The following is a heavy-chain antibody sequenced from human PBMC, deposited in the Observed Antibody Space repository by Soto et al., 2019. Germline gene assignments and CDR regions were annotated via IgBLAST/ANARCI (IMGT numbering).Heavy chain of an antibody. V-gene: IGHV3-30-3*01. CDR3: ARALSGGWYFDN. J-gene: IGHJ4*02. Sequence: LRLSCAASRFTFSSYTMHWVRQAPGKGLEWVAVISYDGSNKYYADSVKGRSTISRDNSKNRLYLQMNSLRAEDTAVYYCARALSGGWYFDNWGQGSLVTVSS. CDR2: ISYDGSNK. CDR1: RFTFSSYT. D-gene: IGHD6-19*01.